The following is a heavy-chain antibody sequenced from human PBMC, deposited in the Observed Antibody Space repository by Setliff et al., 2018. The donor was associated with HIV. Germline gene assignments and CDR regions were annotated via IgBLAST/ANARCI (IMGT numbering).Heavy chain of an antibody. CDR3: ARVPTNPDFYYYYMDV. J-gene: IGHJ6*03. CDR1: GGSISSGGYY. CDR2: IYYSGGT. Sequence: PSETLSLTCTVSGGSISSGGYYWSWIRQHPGKGLEWIGYIYYSGGTYYNPSLKSRVTISLDTSKNQFSLKLSSVTAADTAVYYCARVPTNPDFYYYYMDVWGKGTTVTVSS. V-gene: IGHV4-31*03.